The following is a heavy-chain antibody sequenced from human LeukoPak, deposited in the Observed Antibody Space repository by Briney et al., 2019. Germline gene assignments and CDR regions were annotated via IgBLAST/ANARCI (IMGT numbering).Heavy chain of an antibody. V-gene: IGHV4-4*07. CDR3: ARGLYYGDPFPAFDY. Sequence: PETLPLTSTVTGGSTTSYYTNRIRQPAGKAQERTGRIYTSGSTNYNPSLKSRVTMSVDTSKNQFSLKLSSVTAADTAVYYCARGLYYGDPFPAFDYWGQGTLVTVSS. D-gene: IGHD4-17*01. CDR2: IYTSGST. J-gene: IGHJ4*02. CDR1: GGSTTSYY.